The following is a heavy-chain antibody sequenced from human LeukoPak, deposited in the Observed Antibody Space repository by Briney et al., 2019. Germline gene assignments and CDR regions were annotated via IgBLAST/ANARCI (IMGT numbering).Heavy chain of an antibody. V-gene: IGHV1-8*01. CDR1: GYTFTSYD. J-gene: IGHJ6*02. CDR2: MNPNSGNT. CDR3: ARGTTVVTPLTSYCYYGMDV. Sequence: ASVKVSCKASGYTFTSYDINWVRQATGQGLEWMGWMNPNSGNTGYAQKFQGRVTMTRNTSISTAYMELSSLRSEDTAVYYCARGTTVVTPLTSYCYYGMDVWGQGTTVTVSS. D-gene: IGHD4-23*01.